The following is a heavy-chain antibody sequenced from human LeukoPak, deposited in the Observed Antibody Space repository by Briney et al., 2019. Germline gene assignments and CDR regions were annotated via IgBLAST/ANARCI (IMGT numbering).Heavy chain of an antibody. CDR2: IYYSGST. D-gene: IGHD1-26*01. Sequence: SETLSLTCSVSGGAISRYYWSWIRQPPGKGLEWIGYIYYSGSTNYNPSLKTRVTISVDTSKNQFSLKLSSVTAADTAVYYCARDGSYGAFDIWGHGTMVTVSS. V-gene: IGHV4-59*01. CDR3: ARDGSYGAFDI. CDR1: GGAISRYY. J-gene: IGHJ3*02.